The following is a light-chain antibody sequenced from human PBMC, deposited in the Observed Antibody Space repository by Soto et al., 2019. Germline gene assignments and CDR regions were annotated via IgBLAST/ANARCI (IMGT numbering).Light chain of an antibody. CDR2: TAS. V-gene: IGKV1-39*01. Sequence: DIQVTQSPSSLSASVGDRVTITCRASQSIRTYLNWYQQRPGKPPKLLIHTASTLQSGVPSRFSGSGSGTDFTLTISGLQPEDLATYYCQSYNTARPTFGQGTRLGIK. CDR3: QSYNTARPT. CDR1: QSIRTY. J-gene: IGKJ5*01.